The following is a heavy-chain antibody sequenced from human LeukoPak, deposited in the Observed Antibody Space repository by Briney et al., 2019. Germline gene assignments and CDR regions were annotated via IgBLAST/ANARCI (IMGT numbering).Heavy chain of an antibody. Sequence: GGSLRLSCAASGFTFSDFYMTWIRQAPGKEPEWVSSISSSRDSDYTNYADSVKGRFTISRDNAKNSLYLQMSSLRAEDTAVYYCARVPAYCGGGSCYGRWVDYWGQGTLVTVSS. CDR2: ISSSRDSDYT. CDR1: GFTFSDFY. D-gene: IGHD2-15*01. V-gene: IGHV3-11*05. J-gene: IGHJ4*02. CDR3: ARVPAYCGGGSCYGRWVDY.